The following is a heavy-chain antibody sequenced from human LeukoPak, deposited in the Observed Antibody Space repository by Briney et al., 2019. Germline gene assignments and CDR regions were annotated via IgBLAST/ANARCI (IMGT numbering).Heavy chain of an antibody. Sequence: PGGSLRLSCAASGFTFSNAWMSWVRQAPEKGLEWVGRIKSKVNGGTIDYAAPVKGRFTISRDDSKNTLYLQMNSLRAEDTAVYYCAKIRWELRLRYYFDYWGQGTLVTVSS. D-gene: IGHD1-26*01. CDR3: AKIRWELRLRYYFDY. J-gene: IGHJ4*02. CDR2: IKSKVNGGTI. CDR1: GFTFSNAW. V-gene: IGHV3-15*01.